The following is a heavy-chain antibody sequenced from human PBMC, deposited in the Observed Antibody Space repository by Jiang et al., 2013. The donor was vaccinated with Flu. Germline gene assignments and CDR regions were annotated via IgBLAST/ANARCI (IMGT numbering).Heavy chain of an antibody. Sequence: KPGTSVKVSCKASGYTFTSYDINWVRQATGQGLEWMGWMNPNSGNTGYAQKFQGRVTMARNTSISTAYMELSSLRSEDTAVHYCASSYYYDSSGYYLGYSASYYYYGMDVWGQGTTVTVSS. CDR2: MNPNSGNT. J-gene: IGHJ6*02. D-gene: IGHD3-22*01. V-gene: IGHV1-8*01. CDR3: ASSYYYDSSGYYLGYSASYYYYGMDV. CDR1: GYTFTSYD.